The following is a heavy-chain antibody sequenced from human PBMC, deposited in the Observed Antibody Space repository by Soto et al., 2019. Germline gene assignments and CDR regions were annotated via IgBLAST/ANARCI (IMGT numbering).Heavy chain of an antibody. D-gene: IGHD2-21*02. CDR2: IYWEDDT. CDR3: VHSRCGRVCLYSYSSHDHSSMDA. J-gene: IGHJ6*02. Sequence: QITLKESGPTLVRPTQTLTLTCTFSGFSLSTGGVGVGWIRQPPGKALEWLALIYWEDDTRYSPFLKSRVTITNAPSKNLVVLTMTIMAPVATPTDYCVHSRCGRVCLYSYSSHDHSSMDAWAQGTTVTFPS. CDR1: GFSLSTGGVG. V-gene: IGHV2-5*02.